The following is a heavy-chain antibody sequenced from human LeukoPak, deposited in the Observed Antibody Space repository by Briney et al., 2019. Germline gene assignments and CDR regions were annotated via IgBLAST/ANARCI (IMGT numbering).Heavy chain of an antibody. CDR1: GYTFTGYY. J-gene: IGHJ4*02. D-gene: IGHD4-23*01. CDR2: INPNSGGT. CDR3: ARGADYGGNQRDGY. Sequence: ASVKVSCKASGYTFTGYYTHWVRQAPGQGLEWMGRINPNSGGTMCAQKFQGSVTMTRDTSISTAYMELSSLASDDTAVYYCARGADYGGNQRDGYWGQGTLVTVSS. V-gene: IGHV1-2*06.